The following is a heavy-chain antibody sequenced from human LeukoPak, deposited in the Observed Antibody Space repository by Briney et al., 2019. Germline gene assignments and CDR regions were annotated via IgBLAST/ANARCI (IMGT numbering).Heavy chain of an antibody. CDR2: ISYDGSSK. CDR1: GFTFSNYA. V-gene: IGHV3-30*04. Sequence: GGSLRLSCAASGFTFSNYAMHWVRQAPGKGLEWLAVISYDGSSKYYADSVKGRFTISRDNSKNTLYLQMSSLRGEDTAVYYCARAHPAYASDSWGQGTLVIVSS. CDR3: ARAHPAYASDS. J-gene: IGHJ4*02.